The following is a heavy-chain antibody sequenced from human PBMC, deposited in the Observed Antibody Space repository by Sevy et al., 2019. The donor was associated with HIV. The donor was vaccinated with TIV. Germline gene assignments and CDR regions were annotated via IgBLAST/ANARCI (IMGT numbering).Heavy chain of an antibody. D-gene: IGHD3-3*01. J-gene: IGHJ4*02. V-gene: IGHV4-59*01. Sequence: SETLSLRCTVSGDSITSSYWSWIRQPPGKGLEWLGYIYNSGGTNYNPSLKSRATISVDTSKNHYSLKLTAVTAADTDVYYCVRLHTIFGLVRGFYFDNWGQGTLVTVSS. CDR1: GDSITSSY. CDR2: IYNSGGT. CDR3: VRLHTIFGLVRGFYFDN.